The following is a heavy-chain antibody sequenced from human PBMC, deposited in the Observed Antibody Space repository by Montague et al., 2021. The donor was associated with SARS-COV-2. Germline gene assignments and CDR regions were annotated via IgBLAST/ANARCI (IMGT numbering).Heavy chain of an antibody. Sequence: TLSLTCAVYGDSLGSCGFYCTWHRHLQGKGLEWLGNIYHSGSNYFNPYLKSPLTIYVDTTKQHFSLNLTSVTAADTAVYYCARGRFYDCAATSCTTTDAFDIWGQGTMVTVSS. D-gene: IGHD2-2*01. CDR2: IYHSGSN. CDR3: ARGRFYDCAATSCTTTDAFDI. V-gene: IGHV4-31*11. CDR1: GDSLGSCGFY. J-gene: IGHJ3*02.